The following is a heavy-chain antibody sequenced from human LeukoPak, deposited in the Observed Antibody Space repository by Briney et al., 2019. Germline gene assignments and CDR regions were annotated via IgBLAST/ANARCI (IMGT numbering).Heavy chain of an antibody. CDR1: GFTFSSYE. Sequence: GGSLRLSCAASGFTFSSYEMNWVRQAPGKGLEWVSYISSSGSTIYYADSVKGRFTISRDNAKNSLYLQMNSLRAEDTVVYYCARVWLRSIGVHPWGQGTLVTVSS. CDR3: ARVWLRSIGVHP. J-gene: IGHJ5*02. CDR2: ISSSGSTI. D-gene: IGHD3-10*01. V-gene: IGHV3-48*03.